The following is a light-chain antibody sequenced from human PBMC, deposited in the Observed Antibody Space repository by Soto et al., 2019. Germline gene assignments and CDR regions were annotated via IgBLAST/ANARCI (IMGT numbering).Light chain of an antibody. J-gene: IGLJ1*01. CDR2: DVY. Sequence: QSALTQPPSASGSPGQAVTISCTGTSRDIGGYDFVSWYQVRPGEAPQLIIYDVYARPSGISHRFSGSKSGNTASLTISGLQSDDEADYYCSSYTNTMSYVFGTGTKVTVL. CDR1: SRDIGGYDF. CDR3: SSYTNTMSYV. V-gene: IGLV2-14*01.